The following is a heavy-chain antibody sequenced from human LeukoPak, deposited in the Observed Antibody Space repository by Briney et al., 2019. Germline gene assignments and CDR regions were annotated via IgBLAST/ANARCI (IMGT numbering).Heavy chain of an antibody. V-gene: IGHV3-30*18. CDR1: GFTFSSYG. CDR3: AKDGSIVGATDAFDI. D-gene: IGHD1-26*01. J-gene: IGHJ3*02. CDR2: ISFDGSNE. Sequence: GGSLRLSCAASGFTFSSYGMHWVRQSPGRGLEWVSFISFDGSNEFYADSLKGRFTISRDNSKNTLYLQMNSLRAEDTAVYYCAKDGSIVGATDAFDIWGQGTMVTVSS.